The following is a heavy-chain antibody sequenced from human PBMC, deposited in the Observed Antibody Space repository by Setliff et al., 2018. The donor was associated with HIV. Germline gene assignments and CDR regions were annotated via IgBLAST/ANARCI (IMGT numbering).Heavy chain of an antibody. V-gene: IGHV3-72*01. J-gene: IGHJ4*02. D-gene: IGHD3-22*01. CDR3: ARDMRDSSGHYFEDY. CDR1: GFTFSDHY. CDR2: IRNKANSYTT. Sequence: RLSCAASGFTFSDHYMDWVRQAPGKGLEWVGRIRNKANSYTTEYAASVKGRFTISRDESKNSVDLQMNSLKTEDTAVYYCARDMRDSSGHYFEDYWGQGTLVTVSS.